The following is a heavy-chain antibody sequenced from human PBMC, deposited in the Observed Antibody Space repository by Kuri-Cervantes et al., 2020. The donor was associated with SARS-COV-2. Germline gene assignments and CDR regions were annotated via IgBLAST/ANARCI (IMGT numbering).Heavy chain of an antibody. V-gene: IGHV3-48*01. J-gene: IGHJ4*02. D-gene: IGHD3-3*01. Sequence: LSLTCAASGFTFSDYNMNWVRQAPGKGLEWVSYISSSSSSTIYYADSVKGRFTISRDNAKNSLYLQMNSLRAEDTAVYYCARDRGDFWSGSINYWGQGTLVTVSS. CDR3: ARDRGDFWSGSINY. CDR2: ISSSSSSTI. CDR1: GFTFSDYN.